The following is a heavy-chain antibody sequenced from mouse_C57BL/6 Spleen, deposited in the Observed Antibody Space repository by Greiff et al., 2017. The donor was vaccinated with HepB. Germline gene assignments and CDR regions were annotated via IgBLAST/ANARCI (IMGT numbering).Heavy chain of an antibody. CDR1: GYTFTSYW. V-gene: IGHV1-59*01. J-gene: IGHJ4*01. CDR2: IDPSDSYT. CDR3: ARITTTDYYAMDY. Sequence: QVQLQQPGAELVRPGTSVKLSCKASGYTFTSYWMHWVKQRPGQGLEWIGVIDPSDSYTNYNQKFTGKATLTVDTSSSTAYMQLSSLTSEDSEVYYCARITTTDYYAMDYWGQGTSVTVSS. D-gene: IGHD1-2*01.